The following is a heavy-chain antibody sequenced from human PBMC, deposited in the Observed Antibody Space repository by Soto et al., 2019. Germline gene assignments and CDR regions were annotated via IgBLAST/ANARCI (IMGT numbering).Heavy chain of an antibody. D-gene: IGHD4-17*01. CDR2: ISAYNGNT. Sequence: QVQLVQSGAEVKKPGASVKVSCKAPGYTFTSYGISWVRQAPGQGLEWMGWISAYNGNTNYAQKRQGRVTMTPDPSTSTAYMELRSRRSDDTAVYYWARDQPGGDYVGWFDPWGQGPLVTVSS. CDR3: ARDQPGGDYVGWFDP. V-gene: IGHV1-18*04. CDR1: GYTFTSYG. J-gene: IGHJ5*02.